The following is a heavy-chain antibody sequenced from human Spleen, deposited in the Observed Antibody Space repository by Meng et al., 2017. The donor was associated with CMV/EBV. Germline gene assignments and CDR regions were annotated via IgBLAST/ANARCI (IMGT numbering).Heavy chain of an antibody. V-gene: IGHV3-30*02. Sequence: GESLKISCVASGFTFDAYGMHWVRQAPGKGLEWVTFIRYDGNNKYYADSVKGRFTISRDNSKNTLYLQMNSLRAEDTAVYYCAKEYFGADYWGQGTLVTVSS. CDR3: AKEYFGADY. CDR1: GFTFDAYG. D-gene: IGHD3-9*01. CDR2: IRYDGNNK. J-gene: IGHJ4*02.